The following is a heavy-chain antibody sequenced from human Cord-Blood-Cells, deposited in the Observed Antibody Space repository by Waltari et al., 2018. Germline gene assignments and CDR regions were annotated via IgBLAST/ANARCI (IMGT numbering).Heavy chain of an antibody. D-gene: IGHD6-6*01. CDR3: ARMTGSSPVYYYYGMDV. CDR2: IIPIFGTA. Sequence: QVQLVQSGAEVKKPGSSVKVSCKASGGTFSSYAISWVRQAPGQGLEWMGGIIPIFGTANYAQKFQGRVTITADKSTSTAYMELSSLRSEDTAVYYCARMTGSSPVYYYYGMDVWGQGTTVTVSS. V-gene: IGHV1-69*06. CDR1: GGTFSSYA. J-gene: IGHJ6*02.